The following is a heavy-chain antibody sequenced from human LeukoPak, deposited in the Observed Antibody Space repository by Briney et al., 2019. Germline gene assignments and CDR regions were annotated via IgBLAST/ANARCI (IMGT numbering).Heavy chain of an antibody. Sequence: SETLSLTCTVSGVSISSSNSYWGWIRQPPGKGLEWIGEINHSGSTNYNPSLKSRVTISVDTSKNQFSLKLSSVTAADTAVYYCARAKRWENHDYWGQGTLVTVSS. CDR1: GVSISSSNSY. D-gene: IGHD1-26*01. CDR3: ARAKRWENHDY. J-gene: IGHJ4*02. CDR2: INHSGST. V-gene: IGHV4-39*07.